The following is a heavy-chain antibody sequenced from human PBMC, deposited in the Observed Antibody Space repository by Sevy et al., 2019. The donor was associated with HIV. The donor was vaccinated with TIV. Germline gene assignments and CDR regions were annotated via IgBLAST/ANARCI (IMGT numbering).Heavy chain of an antibody. J-gene: IGHJ4*02. Sequence: GGSLRLSCAASGFSYSSYGMHWVRQAPGKGLEWVAYIQYDGSNKDYADSVKGQFTNSRDNSKNTLDLQMNSLRVEDTAVYYCVKEGGGEGGDHWGQGTLVTVSS. CDR1: GFSYSSYG. D-gene: IGHD2-21*01. V-gene: IGHV3-30*02. CDR2: IQYDGSNK. CDR3: VKEGGGEGGDH.